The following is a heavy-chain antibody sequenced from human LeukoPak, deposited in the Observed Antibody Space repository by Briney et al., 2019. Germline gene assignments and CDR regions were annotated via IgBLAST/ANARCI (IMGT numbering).Heavy chain of an antibody. CDR1: GFTFDDYA. J-gene: IGHJ4*02. V-gene: IGHV3-9*01. Sequence: PGRSLRLSCAASGFTFDDYAMHWVRQAPGKGLEWVSGISWNSGSIGYADSVKGRFTISRDNAKNSLYLQMNSLRAEDTALYYCAKDFILSPSGYFDYWGQGTLVTVST. CDR2: ISWNSGSI. CDR3: AKDFILSPSGYFDY. D-gene: IGHD5/OR15-5a*01.